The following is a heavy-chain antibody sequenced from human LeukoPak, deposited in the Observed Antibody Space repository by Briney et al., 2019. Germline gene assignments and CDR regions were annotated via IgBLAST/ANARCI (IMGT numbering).Heavy chain of an antibody. Sequence: QPGGSLRLSCAASGFTFSSYEMNWVRQAPGKGLEWVSYISSSGSTIYHADSVKGRFTISRDNAKNSLYLQMNSLRAEDTAVYYCARFASIDYFDYWGQGTLVTGSS. CDR2: ISSSGSTI. CDR1: GFTFSSYE. J-gene: IGHJ4*02. CDR3: ARFASIDYFDY. D-gene: IGHD5-12*01. V-gene: IGHV3-48*03.